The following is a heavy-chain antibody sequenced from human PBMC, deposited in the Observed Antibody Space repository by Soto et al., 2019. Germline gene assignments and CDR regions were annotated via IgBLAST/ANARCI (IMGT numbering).Heavy chain of an antibody. J-gene: IGHJ6*02. D-gene: IGHD3-22*01. Sequence: ASVKVSCKASGGTFSSYAISWVRQAPGQGLEWMGRIIPILGIANYAQKFQGRVTITADKSTSTAYMELSSLRSEDTAVYYCARDGGLLGDYYGMDVWGQGTTVTVSS. CDR3: ARDGGLLGDYYGMDV. CDR1: GGTFSSYA. V-gene: IGHV1-69*04. CDR2: IIPILGIA.